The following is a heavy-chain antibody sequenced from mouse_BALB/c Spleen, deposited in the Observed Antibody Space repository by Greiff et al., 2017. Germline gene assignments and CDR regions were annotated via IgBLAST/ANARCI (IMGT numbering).Heavy chain of an antibody. Sequence: DVKLVESGGGLVKPGGSLKLSYAASGFTFSDYYMYWVRQTPEKRLEWVATISDGGSYTYYPDSVKGRFTISRDNAKNNLYLQMSSLKSEDTAMYYCARDKDGDYYAMDYWGQGTSVTVSS. V-gene: IGHV5-4*02. D-gene: IGHD1-3*01. CDR1: GFTFSDYY. CDR3: ARDKDGDYYAMDY. J-gene: IGHJ4*01. CDR2: ISDGGSYT.